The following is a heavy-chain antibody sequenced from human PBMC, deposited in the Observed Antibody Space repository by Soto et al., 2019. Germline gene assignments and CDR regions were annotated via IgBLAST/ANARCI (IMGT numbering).Heavy chain of an antibody. CDR2: ISNSGRT. J-gene: IGHJ6*02. Sequence: SETLSLTCTVSGDSISRGAYYWTWIRQHPGKGLEWIGYISNSGRTNYNPSIKSRLTISLDTSENQFSLKLTSVTAAETAIYYCARGGGYSYGYGPNYYYYYGMDVWGQGTTVTVSS. D-gene: IGHD5-18*01. CDR1: GDSISRGAYY. CDR3: ARGGGYSYGYGPNYYYYYGMDV. V-gene: IGHV4-31*03.